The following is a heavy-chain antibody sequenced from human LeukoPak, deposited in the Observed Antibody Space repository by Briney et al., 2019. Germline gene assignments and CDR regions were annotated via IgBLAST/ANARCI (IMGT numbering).Heavy chain of an antibody. J-gene: IGHJ4*02. D-gene: IGHD3-22*01. CDR3: ARNYYDNSGYYYFDY. V-gene: IGHV1-69*02. CDR2: IIPILGIA. Sequence: GSSVKVSCKASGGTFSSYTISWVRQAPGQGLEWMGRIIPILGIANYAQKFQGRVTITADKSTSTAYMELSSLRSEDTAVYYCARNYYDNSGYYYFDYWGQGTLVTVSS. CDR1: GGTFSSYT.